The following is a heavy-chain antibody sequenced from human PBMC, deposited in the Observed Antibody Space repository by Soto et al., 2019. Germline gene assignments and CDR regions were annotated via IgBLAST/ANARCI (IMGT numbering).Heavy chain of an antibody. Sequence: EVQLVESGGGLVKPGGSPRLSCAASGFTFSSYGMNWVRQAPGKGLEWVSFISSGSSYIYYADSVKGRFTISRDNAKNSLYLEMNSLRAEDTALYYCARAASVDVWGQGTTVTVSS. V-gene: IGHV3-21*01. J-gene: IGHJ6*02. CDR1: GFTFSSYG. CDR3: ARAASVDV. CDR2: ISSGSSYI. D-gene: IGHD6-6*01.